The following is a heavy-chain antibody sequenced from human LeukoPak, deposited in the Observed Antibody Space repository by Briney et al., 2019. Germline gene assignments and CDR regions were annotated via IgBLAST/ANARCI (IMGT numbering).Heavy chain of an antibody. CDR1: GYSFTSYW. CDR3: ARQADNSYGENWFDP. D-gene: IGHD5-18*01. Sequence: GESLKISCKGSGYSFTSYWIGWVRQMPGKGLEWMGIIYPGDSDTRYSPSFQGQVTISADKSISTAYLQWSSLKASDTAMYYCARQADNSYGENWFDPWGQGTPVTVSS. CDR2: IYPGDSDT. V-gene: IGHV5-51*01. J-gene: IGHJ5*02.